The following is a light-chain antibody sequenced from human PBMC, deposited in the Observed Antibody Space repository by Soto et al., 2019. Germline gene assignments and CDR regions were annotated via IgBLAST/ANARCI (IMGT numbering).Light chain of an antibody. CDR2: DAS. V-gene: IGKV1-39*01. Sequence: DILMTQSPSSLSASVGDRVTITCRASQRISTYLNWYQQEPGKAPNLLIWDASTLQSGVPSRFSGSGSGTAFTLTISSLQVEDSATYYCQQTYTPPRTFGQGTKVEIK. J-gene: IGKJ1*01. CDR1: QRISTY. CDR3: QQTYTPPRT.